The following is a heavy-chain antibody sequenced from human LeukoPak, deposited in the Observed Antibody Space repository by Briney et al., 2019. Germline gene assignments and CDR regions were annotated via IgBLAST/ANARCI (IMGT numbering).Heavy chain of an antibody. CDR3: ARPTSPRDDLWFDP. J-gene: IGHJ5*02. CDR1: GDSISTYF. D-gene: IGHD5-24*01. V-gene: IGHV4-59*08. CDR2: IYYSGST. Sequence: PSETLSLTCNVSGDSISTYFWSWIRQPPGKGLEWIGNIYYSGSTNYNPSLKSRVTISLDTSKNQFSLKLRFVTAADTAVYYCARPTSPRDDLWFDPWGQGTLVTVSS.